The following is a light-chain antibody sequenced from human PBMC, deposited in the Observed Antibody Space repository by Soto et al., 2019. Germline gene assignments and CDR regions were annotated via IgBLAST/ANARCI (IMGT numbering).Light chain of an antibody. CDR1: QSVSNS. CDR3: HQRSNWPLT. CDR2: DAS. Sequence: EIVLTQSPATLSLSPGERATLSCRASQSVSNSLAWYQHKVGQAPRLLIYDASNRATGIPARFSGSGSGTDFTLTISSLEPEALAVYYCHQRSNWPLTFGGGTKVEIK. J-gene: IGKJ4*01. V-gene: IGKV3-11*01.